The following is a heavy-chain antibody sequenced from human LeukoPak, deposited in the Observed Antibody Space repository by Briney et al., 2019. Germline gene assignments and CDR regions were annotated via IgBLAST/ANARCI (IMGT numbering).Heavy chain of an antibody. J-gene: IGHJ4*02. CDR1: GYIFTSYW. CDR2: IYPGDSDT. Sequence: GESLQISCQGSGYIFTSYWIGWVRPVPGKGLEWMGIIYPGDSDTRYSPSFQGQVTISADKSISTAYLQWSSLKASDTAMYYCARPGSGSFSAPDYWGQGTLVTVSS. V-gene: IGHV5-51*01. D-gene: IGHD3-10*01. CDR3: ARPGSGSFSAPDY.